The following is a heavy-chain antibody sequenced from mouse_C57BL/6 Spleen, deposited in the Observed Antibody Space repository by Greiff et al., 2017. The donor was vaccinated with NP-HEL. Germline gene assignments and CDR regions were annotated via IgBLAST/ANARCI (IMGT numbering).Heavy chain of an antibody. CDR3: TTLLLRPPFDY. CDR1: GFNIKDDY. D-gene: IGHD1-1*01. J-gene: IGHJ2*01. V-gene: IGHV14-4*01. CDR2: IDPENGDT. Sequence: VQLKQSGAELVRPGASVKLSCTASGFNIKDDYMHWVKQRPEQGLEWIGWIDPENGDTEYASKFQGKATITADTSSNTAYLQLSSLTSEDTAVYYCTTLLLRPPFDYWGQGTTLTVSS.